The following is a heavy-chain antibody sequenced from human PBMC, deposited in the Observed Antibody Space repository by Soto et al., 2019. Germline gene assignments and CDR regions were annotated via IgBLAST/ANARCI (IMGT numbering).Heavy chain of an antibody. CDR3: ARGKLKLRSPYYYYYMDV. V-gene: IGHV4-59*08. CDR1: GGSISSYY. Sequence: SETLSLTCTVSGGSISSYYWSWIRQPPGKGLEWIGYIYYSGSTNYNPSIKSRVTISVDTSKNQFSLKLSSVTAADTAVYYCARGKLKLRSPYYYYYMDVGGKGTTVTVSS. CDR2: IYYSGST. D-gene: IGHD1-7*01. J-gene: IGHJ6*03.